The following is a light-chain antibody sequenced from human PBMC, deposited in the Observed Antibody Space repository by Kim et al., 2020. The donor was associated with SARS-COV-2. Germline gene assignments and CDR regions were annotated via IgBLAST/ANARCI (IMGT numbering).Light chain of an antibody. CDR3: QQYNNSLREYT. CDR2: GAS. J-gene: IGKJ2*01. Sequence: EIVMTQSPATLSVSPGERATLSCRASQSVSSNLAWYQQKPGQAPRLLIYGASTRATGIPARFSGSGSGTEFTLTISSLQSEDFAVYYCQQYNNSLREYTFGQGTKLEI. V-gene: IGKV3-15*01. CDR1: QSVSSN.